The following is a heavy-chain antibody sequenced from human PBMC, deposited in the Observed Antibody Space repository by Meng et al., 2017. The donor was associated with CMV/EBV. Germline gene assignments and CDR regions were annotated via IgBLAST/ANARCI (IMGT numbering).Heavy chain of an antibody. CDR3: ARGADIVVVPAAIRPIGYYYGMDV. V-gene: IGHV4-59*01. J-gene: IGHJ6*02. CDR2: IYYSGST. CDR1: GGSISSYY. D-gene: IGHD2-2*02. Sequence: SETLSLTCTVSGGSISSYYWSWIRQPPGKGLEWIGYIYYSGSTNYNPSLKSRVTISADASKNQFSLKLSSVTAADTAVYYCARGADIVVVPAAIRPIGYYYGMDVWGQGTTVTVSS.